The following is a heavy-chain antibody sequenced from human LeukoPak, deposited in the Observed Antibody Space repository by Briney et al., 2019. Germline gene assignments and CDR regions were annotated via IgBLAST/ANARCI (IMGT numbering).Heavy chain of an antibody. CDR3: ASGGYDILTGHNFRFDY. V-gene: IGHV4-59*01. J-gene: IGHJ4*02. Sequence: SETLSLTCTVSGGSISSYYWSWIRQPPGKGLEWIGYIYYSGSTNYNPSLKSRVTISVDTSKNQFSLKLSSVTAADTAVYYCASGGYDILTGHNFRFDYWGQGTLVTVSS. CDR2: IYYSGST. CDR1: GGSISSYY. D-gene: IGHD3-9*01.